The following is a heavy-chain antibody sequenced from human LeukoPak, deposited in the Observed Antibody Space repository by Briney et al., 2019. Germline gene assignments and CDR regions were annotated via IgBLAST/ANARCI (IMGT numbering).Heavy chain of an antibody. Sequence: GGSLRLSCAASGFTFSYYTMNWVRQAPGMGPEWVSYISSDTGSTIYYADSVKGRFTISRDNAKNSLYLQMNSLRDEDTAMYYCAREGVNAFDFWGQGTMVIVAS. CDR3: AREGVNAFDF. D-gene: IGHD3-10*01. J-gene: IGHJ3*01. V-gene: IGHV3-48*02. CDR1: GFTFSYYT. CDR2: ISSDTGSTI.